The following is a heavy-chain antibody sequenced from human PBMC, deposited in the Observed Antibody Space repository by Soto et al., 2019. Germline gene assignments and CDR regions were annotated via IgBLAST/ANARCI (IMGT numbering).Heavy chain of an antibody. V-gene: IGHV5-51*01. Sequence: EVQVVQSGAEVKEPGESLKISCKGSGYIFTDHCIVWVRQMAGKGLEWVGIICPGYSNIIYSPSVQGQVTISADMSISTAYLQWSSLKASDTAIYYCARRHYCLGDCTLNPDYSYGMDVWGQGTTVTVSS. CDR3: ARRHYCLGDCTLNPDYSYGMDV. D-gene: IGHD2-21*02. CDR1: GYIFTDHC. J-gene: IGHJ6*02. CDR2: ICPGYSNI.